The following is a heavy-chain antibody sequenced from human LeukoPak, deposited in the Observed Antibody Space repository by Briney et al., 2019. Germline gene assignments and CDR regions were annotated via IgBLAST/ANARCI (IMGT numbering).Heavy chain of an antibody. J-gene: IGHJ4*01. V-gene: IGHV3-30*04. Sequence: GGSLRLSCVASGLAFSSYSMHWVRQAPGKGLEWVGVISYDGSDEYYTDSVKGRFTISRDNSKNTVYLQMNSLRADDTAVYYCARDFTPEWFDIHWGHGTLVTVS. D-gene: IGHD3-3*01. CDR1: GLAFSSYS. CDR3: ARDFTPEWFDIH. CDR2: ISYDGSDE.